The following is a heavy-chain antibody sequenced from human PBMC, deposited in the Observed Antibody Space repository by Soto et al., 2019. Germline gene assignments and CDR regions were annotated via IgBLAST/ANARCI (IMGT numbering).Heavy chain of an antibody. CDR3: ARATYSNVVWSAP. CDR1: GGSISSGDYY. D-gene: IGHD4-4*01. V-gene: IGHV4-30-4*01. Sequence: SETLSLTCTVSGGSISSGDYYWSWIRQPPGKGLEWIGYIYYSGSTYYNPSLKSRVTISVDTSKNQFSLKLSSVTAADTAVYYCARATYSNVVWSAPWGQGTLVTVSP. CDR2: IYYSGST. J-gene: IGHJ5*02.